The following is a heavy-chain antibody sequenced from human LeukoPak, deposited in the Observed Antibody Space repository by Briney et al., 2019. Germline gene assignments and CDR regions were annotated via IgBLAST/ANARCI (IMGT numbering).Heavy chain of an antibody. V-gene: IGHV5-51*01. J-gene: IGHJ4*02. CDR1: GYRFTSYW. Sequence: PGESLKISCKASGYRFTSYWIGRVRQMPGKGLEWVGIIYPSDSDARYSPSFQGQVTISADKSINTAYLQWSSLKASDTAMYYCARRNYDILTGYYNDYFDDWCQRTLVTVSS. CDR2: IYPSDSDA. CDR3: ARRNYDILTGYYNDYFDD. D-gene: IGHD3-9*01.